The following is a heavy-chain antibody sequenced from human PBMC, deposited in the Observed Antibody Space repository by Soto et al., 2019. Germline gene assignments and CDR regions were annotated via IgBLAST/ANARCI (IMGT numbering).Heavy chain of an antibody. CDR3: ARGGHVVVVTAALDY. J-gene: IGHJ4*02. D-gene: IGHD2-21*02. V-gene: IGHV1-46*01. CDR1: GDTFSDYY. Sequence: QVQLMQSGAEVKKPGASVKVSCKASGDTFSDYYIHWVRQAPGQGLEWMGTVNPSGGHTTYSQHFLGRVPMTRDTSTSTLHMELTRLTSEDTAVYYCARGGHVVVVTAALDYWGQGTLVTVSS. CDR2: VNPSGGHT.